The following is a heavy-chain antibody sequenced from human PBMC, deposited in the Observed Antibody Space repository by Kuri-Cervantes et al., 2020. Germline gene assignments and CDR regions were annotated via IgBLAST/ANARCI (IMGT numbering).Heavy chain of an antibody. V-gene: IGHV4-59*01. CDR3: ARTSAAGPFDY. Sequence: SETLSLTCTVSGGSISSYYWNWIRQPPGKGLEWIGYVYNSGSTKYNPSLRSRVTMSVDTSNNQFSLRLTSVTAADTAVYYCARTSAAGPFDYWGQGTLVTVSS. CDR1: GGSISSYY. D-gene: IGHD6-13*01. CDR2: VYNSGST. J-gene: IGHJ4*02.